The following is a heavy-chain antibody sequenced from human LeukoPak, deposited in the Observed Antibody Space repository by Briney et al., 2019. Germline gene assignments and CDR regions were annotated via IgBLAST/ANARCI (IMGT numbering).Heavy chain of an antibody. D-gene: IGHD3-22*01. J-gene: IGHJ3*02. CDR1: GYSFTSYW. CDR2: IYPGDSDT. Sequence: GESLKISCKGSGYSFTSYWIGWVRQMPGKGLEWMGIIYPGDSDTRYGPSFQCQVTISADKSISTAYLQWSSLKASGTAMYYCARHYYYDSSTYDAFDIWGQGTMVTVSS. CDR3: ARHYYYDSSTYDAFDI. V-gene: IGHV5-51*01.